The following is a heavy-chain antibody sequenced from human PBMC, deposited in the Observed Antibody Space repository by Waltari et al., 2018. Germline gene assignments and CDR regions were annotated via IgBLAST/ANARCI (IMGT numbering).Heavy chain of an antibody. CDR3: ASPKGIIVGAFDI. V-gene: IGHV4-39*07. D-gene: IGHD2-15*01. J-gene: IGHJ3*02. CDR2: IYYSGGP. Sequence: QLQLQESGPGLVKPSETLSLTCTVSGGSISSSSYYWAWIRQPPGKGREWIGSIYYSGGPYPTPSLQSRVTISVDTAKHQFSLKLSYVTASDTALYYCASPKGIIVGAFDIWGQGTMVTVSS. CDR1: GGSISSSSYY.